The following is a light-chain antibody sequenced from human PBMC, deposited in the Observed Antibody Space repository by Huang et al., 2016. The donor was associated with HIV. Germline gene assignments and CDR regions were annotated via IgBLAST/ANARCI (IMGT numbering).Light chain of an antibody. CDR2: AAS. Sequence: IRMTQSPSSLSASTGDRVTITCRANQDINNFLAWYQQRPGSVPQLLIYAASTVQSGVPSRFSGNGSGTDFTLTIGCLHSEDVATYYCQQYDIHPLTFGPGTRVDIK. CDR1: QDINNF. V-gene: IGKV1-8*01. J-gene: IGKJ3*01. CDR3: QQYDIHPLT.